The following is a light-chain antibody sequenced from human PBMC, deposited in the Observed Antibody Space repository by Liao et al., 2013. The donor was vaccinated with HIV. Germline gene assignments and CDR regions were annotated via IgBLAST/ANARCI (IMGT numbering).Light chain of an antibody. CDR2: KDS. Sequence: SYELTQPPSVSVSPGQTASITCSGDALPKQYAYWYQQKPGQAPVLVIYKDSERPSGIPERFSGSSSGTTVTLTISGAQVEDEADYYCYSAADNNLVFGTGTKVTVL. V-gene: IGLV3-27*01. J-gene: IGLJ1*01. CDR1: ALPKQY. CDR3: YSAADNNLV.